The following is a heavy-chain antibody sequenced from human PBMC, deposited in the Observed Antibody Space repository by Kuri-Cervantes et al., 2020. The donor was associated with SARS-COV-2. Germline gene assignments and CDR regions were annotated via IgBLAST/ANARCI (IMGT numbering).Heavy chain of an antibody. J-gene: IGHJ4*02. CDR2: INHSGST. V-gene: IGHV4-34*01. CDR3: ARGINDYADYGLDY. D-gene: IGHD4-17*01. Sequence: ESLKISCAVYGGSFSGYYWSWIRQPPGKGLEWIGEINHSGSTNYNPSLKSRATISADTSKNQFSLRLSSVTAADTAVYYCARGINDYADYGLDYWGQGTLVTVSS. CDR1: GGSFSGYY.